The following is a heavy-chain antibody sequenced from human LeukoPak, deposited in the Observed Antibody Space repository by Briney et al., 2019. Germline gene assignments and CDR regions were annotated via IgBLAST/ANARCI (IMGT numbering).Heavy chain of an antibody. J-gene: IGHJ6*02. D-gene: IGHD3-3*01. CDR2: IYTSGST. Sequence: KASETLSLTCTVSGGSISSYYWSWIRQPAGKGLEWIGRIYTSGSTNYNPSLESRVTMSVDTSKNQFSLKLSSVTAADTAVYYCAREYYDFPYYYYGMDVWGQGTTVTVSS. CDR3: AREYYDFPYYYYGMDV. V-gene: IGHV4-4*07. CDR1: GGSISSYY.